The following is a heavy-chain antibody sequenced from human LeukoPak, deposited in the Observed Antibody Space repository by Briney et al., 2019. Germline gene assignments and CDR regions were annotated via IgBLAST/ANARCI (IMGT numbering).Heavy chain of an antibody. D-gene: IGHD6-19*01. Sequence: GGSLRLSCAASGFTFSSYAMSWVRQAPGKGLEWVSAISGSGGSAYYADSVKGRFTISRDNSKNTLYLQMNSLRAEDTAVYYCAKAPGVAVAELYYFDYWGQGTLVTVSS. CDR1: GFTFSSYA. J-gene: IGHJ4*02. CDR3: AKAPGVAVAELYYFDY. V-gene: IGHV3-23*01. CDR2: ISGSGGSA.